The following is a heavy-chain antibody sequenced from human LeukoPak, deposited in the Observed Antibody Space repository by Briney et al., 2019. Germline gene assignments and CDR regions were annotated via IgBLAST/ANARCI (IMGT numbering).Heavy chain of an antibody. D-gene: IGHD3-22*01. CDR1: GYTFTGYY. CDR3: ARDRDYDSSGYPDY. CDR2: INPNSGGT. Sequence: ASVKVSCKASGYTFTGYYMHWVRQAPGQGLEWMGWINPNSGGTNYAQKFQGRVTMTRDTSISTAYMELSRLRSEDTAVYYCARDRDYDSSGYPDYWGQGTLVTVSS. V-gene: IGHV1-2*02. J-gene: IGHJ4*02.